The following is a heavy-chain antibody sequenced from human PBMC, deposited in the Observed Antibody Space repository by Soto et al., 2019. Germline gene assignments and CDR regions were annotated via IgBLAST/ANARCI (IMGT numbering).Heavy chain of an antibody. CDR3: ASEGDGYNYGSDY. CDR1: GGSISSGDYY. Sequence: SETLSLTCTVSGGSISSGDYYWSWIRQPPGKGLEWIGYIYYSGSTYYNPSLKSRVTISVDTSKNQFSLKLSSVTAADTAVYYCASEGDGYNYGSDYWGQGTLVTVSS. CDR2: IYYSGST. V-gene: IGHV4-30-4*01. D-gene: IGHD5-12*01. J-gene: IGHJ4*02.